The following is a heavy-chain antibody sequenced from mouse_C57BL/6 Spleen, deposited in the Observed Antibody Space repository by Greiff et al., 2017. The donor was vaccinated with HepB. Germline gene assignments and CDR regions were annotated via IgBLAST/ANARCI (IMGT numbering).Heavy chain of an antibody. D-gene: IGHD1-1*01. CDR3: ARGTTVVADFDY. Sequence: EVKLLESGPGLVKPSQSLSLTCSVTGYSITSGYYCNWIRQFPGNKLEWMGYISYDGSNNYNPSLKNRITITRDTSKNKFFLKLNSVTTEDTATYYCARGTTVVADFDYWSQGTTLTVSS. CDR2: ISYDGSN. J-gene: IGHJ2*01. V-gene: IGHV3-6*01. CDR1: GYSITSGYY.